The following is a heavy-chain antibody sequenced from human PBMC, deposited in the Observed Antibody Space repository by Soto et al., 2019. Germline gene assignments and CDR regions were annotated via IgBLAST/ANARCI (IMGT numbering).Heavy chain of an antibody. J-gene: IGHJ6*02. CDR2: INPSGGST. V-gene: IGHV1-46*01. CDR3: ARWGYDSSGYYRRPYYYYGMDG. CDR1: GYTFTSYY. D-gene: IGHD3-22*01. Sequence: GASVKVSCKASGYTFTSYYMHWVRQAPGQGLEWMGIINPSGGSTSYAQKFQGRVTMTRDTSTSTVYMELSSLRSEDTAVYYCARWGYDSSGYYRRPYYYYGMDGWGQGTTVTVSS.